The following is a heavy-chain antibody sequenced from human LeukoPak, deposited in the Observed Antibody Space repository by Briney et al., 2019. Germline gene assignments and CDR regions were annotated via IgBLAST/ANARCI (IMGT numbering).Heavy chain of an antibody. D-gene: IGHD3-9*01. J-gene: IGHJ4*02. Sequence: PGGSLRLSCAASGFTFSSYVMHWVRQAPGKGLEWVAFIRYDGSNKYYADSVKGRFTISRDNSKNTLYLQMNSLRAEDTALYYCASFGSNYDILTGDYWGQGTLVTVSS. CDR2: IRYDGSNK. CDR3: ASFGSNYDILTGDY. V-gene: IGHV3-30*02. CDR1: GFTFSSYV.